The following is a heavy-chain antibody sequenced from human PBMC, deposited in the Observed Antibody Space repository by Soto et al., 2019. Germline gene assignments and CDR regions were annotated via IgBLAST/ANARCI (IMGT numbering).Heavy chain of an antibody. J-gene: IGHJ4*02. CDR2: IYHSGSA. D-gene: IGHD6-13*01. CDR1: GGSITSDDNW. Sequence: QVQLQESGPGLVKPSGTLSLTCAVSGGSITSDDNWWSWVRRPPGKGLEWIGEIYHSGSASNNKSLNSRVTISVDKSKNQFSLKLTSVTAADTAVYYCVSSSWFSLDYWGQGTLVTVSS. CDR3: VSSSWFSLDY. V-gene: IGHV4-4*02.